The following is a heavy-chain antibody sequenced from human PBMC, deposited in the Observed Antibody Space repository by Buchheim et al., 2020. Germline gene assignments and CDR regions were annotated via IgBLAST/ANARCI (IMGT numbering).Heavy chain of an antibody. CDR3: TRDSSIDVAFVY. V-gene: IGHV4-59*02. D-gene: IGHD2-2*01. Sequence: VQLQESGPGLVEASEALSLTCTVFGDSVSPYYWNWVRQSPGKGLEWIGNIFYGGSTTYNPSLKSRVTMSVDTSKNQFSLKLMSVTAADTAVYYCTRDSSIDVAFVYWGRGTL. CDR1: GDSVSPYY. J-gene: IGHJ4*01. CDR2: IFYGGST.